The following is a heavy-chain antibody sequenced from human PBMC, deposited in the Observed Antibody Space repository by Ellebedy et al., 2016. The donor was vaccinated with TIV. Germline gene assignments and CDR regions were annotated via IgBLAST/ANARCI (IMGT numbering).Heavy chain of an antibody. CDR1: GYTFTSYY. CDR2: INPSGGST. CDR3: AAHYSTGREFDY. V-gene: IGHV1-46*01. J-gene: IGHJ4*02. Sequence: ASVKVSXKASGYTFTSYYMHWVRQAPGQGLEWMGIINPSGGSTSYAQKFQGRVTMTRDTSTSTVYMELSSLRSEDTAVYYCAAHYSTGREFDYWGQGTLVTVSS. D-gene: IGHD1-1*01.